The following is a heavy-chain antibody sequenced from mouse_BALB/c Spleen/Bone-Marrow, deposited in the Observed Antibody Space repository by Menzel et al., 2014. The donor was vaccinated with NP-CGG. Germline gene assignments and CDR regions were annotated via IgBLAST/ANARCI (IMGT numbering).Heavy chain of an antibody. CDR2: ISSGVGST. V-gene: IGHV5-6*02. D-gene: IGHD3-1*01. CDR3: ARQGATPRFAY. CDR1: GFTFSTYG. Sequence: DVKLVESGGDLVKPGVSLKLSCVASGFTFSTYGMSWVRQTPDKRLEWVATISSGVGSTYYPDSVKGRFTISRDNAKNTLYLQMSSLKSEDTAMYYGARQGATPRFAYWGQGTLVTVSA. J-gene: IGHJ3*01.